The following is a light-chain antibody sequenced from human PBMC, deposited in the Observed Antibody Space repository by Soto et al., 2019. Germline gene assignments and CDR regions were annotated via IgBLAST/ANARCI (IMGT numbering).Light chain of an antibody. V-gene: IGKV1-39*01. J-gene: IGKJ2*01. Sequence: DIQMTQSPSSLSASVGDRVTITCRASQSISSYLNWYQQKPGKAPKLLIYAASSLQSGVPXXFXXXGSXTXXXXXXXXXXPEDFATYYCQQSYSTPQYTFGQGTKLEIK. CDR2: AAS. CDR3: QQSYSTPQYT. CDR1: QSISSY.